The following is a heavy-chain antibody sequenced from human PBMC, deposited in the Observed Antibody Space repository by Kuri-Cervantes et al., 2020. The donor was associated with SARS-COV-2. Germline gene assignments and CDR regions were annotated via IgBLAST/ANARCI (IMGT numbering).Heavy chain of an antibody. CDR2: VRGKANNYAT. CDR3: TTLIDY. CDR1: GFLFSASA. J-gene: IGHJ4*02. V-gene: IGHV3-73*01. Sequence: GGSLRLSCEVSGFLFSASAIRWVRQGSGKGLEWVGRVRGKANNYATAYAASVKGRFTISRDDSKNMAYLQMNSLKTEDTAVHYCTTLIDYWGQGALVTVSS.